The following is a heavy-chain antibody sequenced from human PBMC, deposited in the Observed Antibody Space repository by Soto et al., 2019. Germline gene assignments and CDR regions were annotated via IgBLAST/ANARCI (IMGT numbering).Heavy chain of an antibody. V-gene: IGHV3-74*01. J-gene: IGHJ4*02. CDR2: INSDGSST. D-gene: IGHD4-17*01. Sequence: GGSLRLSCAASGFTFSIYWMHWVRQAPGKGLVWVSRINSDGSSTSYADSVKGRFTISRDNAKNTLYLQMNSLRAEDTAVYYCAVYGDYGNFDYWGQGTLVTVSS. CDR1: GFTFSIYW. CDR3: AVYGDYGNFDY.